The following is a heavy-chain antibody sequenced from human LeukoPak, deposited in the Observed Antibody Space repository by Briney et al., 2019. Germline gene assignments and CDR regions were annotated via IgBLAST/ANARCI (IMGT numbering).Heavy chain of an antibody. V-gene: IGHV3-66*01. CDR3: AMDSAWLPLKFDY. D-gene: IGHD5-24*01. CDR1: GFVVSTNY. Sequence: GGSLRLSCAASGFVVSTNYMSWVRQVPGKGLEWVSVLYSGGSTYYTDSVKGRFTISRDNSNNTLYLQMNNLRAEDTAVYYCAMDSAWLPLKFDYWGPGTLVAVST. CDR2: LYSGGST. J-gene: IGHJ4*02.